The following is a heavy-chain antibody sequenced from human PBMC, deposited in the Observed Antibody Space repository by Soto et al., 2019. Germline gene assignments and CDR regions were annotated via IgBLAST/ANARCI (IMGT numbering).Heavy chain of an antibody. D-gene: IGHD5-12*01. CDR3: AVGSVDIVPTGMKPFDP. CDR2: IIPIFGTA. V-gene: IGHV1-69*12. Sequence: QVQLVQSGAEVKKPGSSVKVSCKASGGTFSNYAISWVRQAPGQGLEWMGGIIPIFGTANYAQKFQGRVTITEDESTSTAYMELSSLGSEDTAIYYCAVGSVDIVPTGMKPFDPWGQGTLVTVSS. CDR1: GGTFSNYA. J-gene: IGHJ5*02.